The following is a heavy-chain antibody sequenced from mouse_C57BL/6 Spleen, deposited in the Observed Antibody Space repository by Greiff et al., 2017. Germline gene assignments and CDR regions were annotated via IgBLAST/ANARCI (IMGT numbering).Heavy chain of an antibody. D-gene: IGHD2-1*01. CDR3: TRGVYGNYFDY. V-gene: IGHV1-15*01. CDR2: IDPETGGT. CDR1: GYTFTDYE. J-gene: IGHJ2*01. Sequence: VKLMESGAELVRPGASVTLSCKASGYTFTDYEMHWVKQTPVHGLEWIGAIDPETGGTAYNQKFKGKAILTADKSSSTAYMELRSLTSEDSAVYYCTRGVYGNYFDYWGQGTTLTVSS.